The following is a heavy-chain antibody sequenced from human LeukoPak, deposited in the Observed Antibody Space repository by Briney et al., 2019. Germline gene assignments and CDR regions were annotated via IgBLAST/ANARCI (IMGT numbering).Heavy chain of an antibody. J-gene: IGHJ5*02. Sequence: PGGSLRLSCAASGFTFSSYAMHWVRQAPGKGLEWVAVISYDGSNKYYADSVKGRFTISRDNSKNTLYLQMNSLRAEDTAVYYCAKDPQFDPWGQGTLVTVSS. CDR1: GFTFSSYA. CDR2: ISYDGSNK. V-gene: IGHV3-30-3*01. CDR3: AKDPQFDP.